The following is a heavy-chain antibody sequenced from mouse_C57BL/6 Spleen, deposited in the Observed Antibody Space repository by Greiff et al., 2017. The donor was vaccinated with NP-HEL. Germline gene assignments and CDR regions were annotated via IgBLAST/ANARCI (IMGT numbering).Heavy chain of an antibody. CDR3: ARDFSRAYFDY. CDR2: ISSGSSTI. D-gene: IGHD3-3*01. CDR1: GFTFSDYG. J-gene: IGHJ2*01. Sequence: EVMLVESGGGLVKPGGSLKLSCAASGFTFSDYGMHWVRQAPEKGLEWVAYISSGSSTIYYADTVKGRFTISRDNAKNTLFLQMTSLRSEDTAMYYCARDFSRAYFDYWGQGTTLTVSS. V-gene: IGHV5-17*01.